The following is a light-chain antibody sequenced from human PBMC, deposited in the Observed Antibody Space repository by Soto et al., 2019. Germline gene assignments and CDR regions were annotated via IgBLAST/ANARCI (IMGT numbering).Light chain of an antibody. V-gene: IGKV3-20*01. CDR1: QRVSSGY. CDR2: GAS. CDR3: QLYGSSLWT. Sequence: EIVLTQSPGTLSLSPGERATLSCRASQRVSSGYLAWYQQKPGQPPRLLIYGASTRATGIPDRFSGSGSGTDFTLTISRLEPEDFAVYYCQLYGSSLWTFGQGTKVEIK. J-gene: IGKJ1*01.